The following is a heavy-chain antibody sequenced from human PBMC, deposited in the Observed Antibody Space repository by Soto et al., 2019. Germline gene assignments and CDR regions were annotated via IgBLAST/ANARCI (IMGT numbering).Heavy chain of an antibody. Sequence: GASVKVSCKASGYTFTSYGISWVRQAPGQGLEWMGWISAYNGNTNYAQKLQGRVTMTTDTSTSTAYMELRSLRSDDTAVYYCARDHWGGLVAKILTFDYWGQGTLVTVSS. D-gene: IGHD5-12*01. CDR1: GYTFTSYG. CDR2: ISAYNGNT. J-gene: IGHJ4*02. V-gene: IGHV1-18*01. CDR3: ARDHWGGLVAKILTFDY.